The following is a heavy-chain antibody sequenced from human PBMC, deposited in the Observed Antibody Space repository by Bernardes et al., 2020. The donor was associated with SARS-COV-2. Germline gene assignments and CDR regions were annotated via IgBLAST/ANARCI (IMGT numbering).Heavy chain of an antibody. V-gene: IGHV3-66*01. Sequence: VGSLRLSCAASGFTVSTNYMSWVRQAPGKGLEWVSVIYPGGNTYSADSVKGRFIISRDNSKNTMFLQMNSLTTEDTALYYCVRDYPDPADWGQGTLVTVSS. CDR1: GFTVSTNY. J-gene: IGHJ4*01. CDR2: IYPGGNT. D-gene: IGHD6-13*01. CDR3: VRDYPDPAD.